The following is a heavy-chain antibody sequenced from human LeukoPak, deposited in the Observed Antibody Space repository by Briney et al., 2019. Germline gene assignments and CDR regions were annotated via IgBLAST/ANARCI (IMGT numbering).Heavy chain of an antibody. CDR3: ASSTVTPFDY. D-gene: IGHD4-17*01. CDR2: IKPNSGGT. V-gene: IGHV1-2*02. J-gene: IGHJ4*01. CDR1: GYTFTDYY. Sequence: ASVKVSCKASGYTFTDYYIHWVRQAPGQGLEWMGWIKPNSGGTKYAQKFQGRVTMTRDTSIGTAYMELSSLRSDDTAVYYCASSTVTPFDYWGQGTLVTVSS.